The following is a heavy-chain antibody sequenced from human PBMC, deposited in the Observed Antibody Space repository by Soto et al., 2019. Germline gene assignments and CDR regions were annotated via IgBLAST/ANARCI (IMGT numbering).Heavy chain of an antibody. J-gene: IGHJ4*02. CDR3: ASNREGYSLFFEY. CDR2: IIPIFGTA. D-gene: IGHD1-26*01. CDR1: GCTFSSYA. Sequence: SVKVSCKASGCTFSSYAISWVRQAPGQGLEWMGGIIPIFGTANYAQKFQGRVTITADESTSTAYMELSSLRSEDTAVYYCASNREGYSLFFEYWGQGTLVTLSS. V-gene: IGHV1-69*13.